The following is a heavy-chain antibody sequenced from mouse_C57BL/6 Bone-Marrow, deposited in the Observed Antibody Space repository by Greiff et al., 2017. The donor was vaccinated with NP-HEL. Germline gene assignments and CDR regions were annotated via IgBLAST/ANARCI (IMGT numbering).Heavy chain of an antibody. CDR2: IDPSDSYT. J-gene: IGHJ3*01. CDR1: GYTFTSYW. CDR3: ACYSWFAY. D-gene: IGHD2-12*01. V-gene: IGHV1-50*01. Sequence: QVQLKQPGAELVKPGASVKLSCKASGYTFTSYWMQWVKQRPGQGLEWIGEIDPSDSYTNYNQKFKGKATLTVDTSSSTAYMQLSSLTSEDSAVYYCACYSWFAYWGQGTLVTVSA.